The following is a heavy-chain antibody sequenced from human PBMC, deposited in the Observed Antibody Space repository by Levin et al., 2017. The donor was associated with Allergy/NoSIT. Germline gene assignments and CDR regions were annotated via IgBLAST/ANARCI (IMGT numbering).Heavy chain of an antibody. J-gene: IGHJ5*01. V-gene: IGHV3-66*01. Sequence: PGESLKISCAASGFTVSSHYMNWVRQAPGKGLEWVSVIYSGGGTYYADSVKGRFTISRDNSKNTLFLQMNSLRAEDTAVYYCARVMMSNWFDSWGQGTLVTVSS. D-gene: IGHD3-16*01. CDR3: ARVMMSNWFDS. CDR1: GFTVSSHY. CDR2: IYSGGGT.